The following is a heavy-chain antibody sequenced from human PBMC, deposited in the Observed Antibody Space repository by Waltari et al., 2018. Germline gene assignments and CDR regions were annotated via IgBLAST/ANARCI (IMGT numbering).Heavy chain of an antibody. D-gene: IGHD3-10*01. V-gene: IGHV3-30*18. CDR3: AKGSGSNPFDP. CDR2: ISYDGSNK. CDR1: GFTFSSYG. J-gene: IGHJ5*02. Sequence: QVQLVESGGGVVQPGRSLRLSCAASGFTFSSYGMQWVRQAPGKGLEWVAIISYDGSNKYYADSVKGRFTISRDNSKNTLYLQMNSLRAEDTAVYYCAKGSGSNPFDPWGQGTLVTVSS.